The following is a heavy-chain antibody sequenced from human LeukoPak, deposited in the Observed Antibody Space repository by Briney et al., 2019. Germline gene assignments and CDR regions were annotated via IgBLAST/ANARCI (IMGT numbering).Heavy chain of an antibody. V-gene: IGHV3-20*01. CDR3: ARGRYSSGWYASSYYYGMDV. CDR1: GFTFDDYG. D-gene: IGHD6-19*01. Sequence: GESLKISCAASGFTFDDYGMSWVRQAPGKGLEWVSGINWNGGSTGYADSVKGRFTISRDNAKNSLYLQMNSLRAEDTALYHCARGRYSSGWYASSYYYGMDVWGQGTTVSVSS. J-gene: IGHJ6*02. CDR2: INWNGGST.